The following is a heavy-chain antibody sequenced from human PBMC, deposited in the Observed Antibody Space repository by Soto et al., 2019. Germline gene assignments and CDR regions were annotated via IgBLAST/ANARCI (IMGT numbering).Heavy chain of an antibody. CDR2: IYRTGST. V-gene: IGHV4-4*02. J-gene: IGHJ4*02. CDR1: GGSFTSNNW. CDR3: ARGRRYDYVWGSYRPPAGFDY. D-gene: IGHD3-16*02. Sequence: SETLSLTAAVSGGSFTSNNWWTWVRQPPGQGLEWIGEIYRTGSTNYNPSLKSRVTISVDTSKNQFSLKLSSVTAADTAVYYCARGRRYDYVWGSYRPPAGFDYWGQGTLVTVSS.